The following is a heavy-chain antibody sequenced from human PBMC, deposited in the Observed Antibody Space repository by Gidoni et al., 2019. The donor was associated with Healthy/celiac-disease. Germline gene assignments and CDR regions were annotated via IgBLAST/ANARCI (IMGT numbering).Heavy chain of an antibody. J-gene: IGHJ6*02. CDR3: ARICSGGSCQRYYYYGMDV. V-gene: IGHV1-69*19. CDR2: ISPIYGTA. Sequence: VQLVQSGAEVKKPGSSVNFFCMATGGTFSSYDISWGRQAPGRGLEWKGGISPIYGTANYAQKFQDRVTITADESTSTAYMELSSLVTEDTAVDYCARICSGGSCQRYYYYGMDVWGQGTTVTVSS. D-gene: IGHD2-15*01. CDR1: GGTFSSYD.